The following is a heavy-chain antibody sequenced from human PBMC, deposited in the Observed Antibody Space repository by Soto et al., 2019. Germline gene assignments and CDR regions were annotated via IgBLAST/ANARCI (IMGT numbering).Heavy chain of an antibody. CDR3: ARGRSGSLLDY. Sequence: SQTLSLTCAVSGGSISSDSWWSWVRQPPGKGLEWIGRMYHSGTTNYNPSLKSRLSISVDRSKNQFSLRLSSVTAADTAVYYCARGRSGSLLDYWGQGTQVTVSS. J-gene: IGHJ4*02. D-gene: IGHD1-26*01. CDR1: GGSISSDSW. V-gene: IGHV4-4*02. CDR2: MYHSGTT.